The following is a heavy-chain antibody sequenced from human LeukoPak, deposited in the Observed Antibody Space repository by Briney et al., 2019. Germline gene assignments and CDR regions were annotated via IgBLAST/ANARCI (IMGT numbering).Heavy chain of an antibody. D-gene: IGHD4-17*01. CDR2: IYCSGST. V-gene: IGHV4-59*01. J-gene: IGHJ2*01. CDR1: GGSISSYY. CDR3: ARGRYGDTVDL. Sequence: NSSETLSLTCTVSGGSISSYYWSWVRQPPGKGLEWIGYIYCSGSTNYNPSLKSRVTISVDTSKNQFSLKLSSVTAADTAVYYCARGRYGDTVDLWGRGTLVTVSS.